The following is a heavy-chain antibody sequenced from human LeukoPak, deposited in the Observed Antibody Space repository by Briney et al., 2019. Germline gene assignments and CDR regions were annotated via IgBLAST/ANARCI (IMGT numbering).Heavy chain of an antibody. CDR1: GGSISSSSYY. D-gene: IGHD3-10*01. J-gene: IGHJ4*02. Sequence: PSETLSLTCTVSGGSISSSSYYWGWIRQPPGKGLEWIGSIYYSGSTYYNPSLKSRVTISVDTSKNQFSLKLSSVTAADTAVYYCARVAGLGYFDYWGQGTLVTVSS. CDR2: IYYSGST. V-gene: IGHV4-39*07. CDR3: ARVAGLGYFDY.